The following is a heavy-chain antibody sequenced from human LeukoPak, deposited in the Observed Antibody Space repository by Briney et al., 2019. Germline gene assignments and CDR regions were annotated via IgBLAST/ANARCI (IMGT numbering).Heavy chain of an antibody. CDR1: GGSISSGGYY. D-gene: IGHD2-2*01. Sequence: SETLSLTCTVSGGSISSGGYYWTWIRQHPGKGLEWIGYIYYSGTYYNPSLKSRVSISEDTSKNQFSLKLTSVTAADTAVYYCAGDVGCSDTTCFYYMDVWGKGTTVTVSS. J-gene: IGHJ6*03. CDR2: IYYSGT. CDR3: AGDVGCSDTTCFYYMDV. V-gene: IGHV4-31*03.